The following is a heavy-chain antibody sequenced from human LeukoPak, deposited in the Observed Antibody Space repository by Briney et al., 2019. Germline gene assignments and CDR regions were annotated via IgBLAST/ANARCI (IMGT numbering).Heavy chain of an antibody. CDR2: MNPNSGNT. V-gene: IGHV1-8*01. CDR1: GYTFTSYD. D-gene: IGHD6-13*01. J-gene: IGHJ4*02. CDR3: ARGSPLRIAAAYNDY. Sequence: GASVKVSCKASGYTFTSYDINWVRQATGQGLEWMGWMNPNSGNTGYAQKFQGRVTMTRNTSISTAYMELSSLRSEDTAVYHCARGSPLRIAAAYNDYWGQGTLVTVSS.